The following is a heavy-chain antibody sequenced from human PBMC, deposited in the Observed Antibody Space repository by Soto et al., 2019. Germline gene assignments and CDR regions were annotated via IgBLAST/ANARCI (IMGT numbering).Heavy chain of an antibody. V-gene: IGHV3-33*01. CDR1: GFTFSSYG. D-gene: IGHD6-19*01. Sequence: GGSLRLSCAASGFTFSSYGMHWVRQAPGKGLEWVAVIWYDGSNKYYADSVKGRFTISRDNSKNTLYLQMNSLRAEDTAVYYCAREVAGHEGGFDYWGQGTLVTVSS. CDR2: IWYDGSNK. CDR3: AREVAGHEGGFDY. J-gene: IGHJ4*02.